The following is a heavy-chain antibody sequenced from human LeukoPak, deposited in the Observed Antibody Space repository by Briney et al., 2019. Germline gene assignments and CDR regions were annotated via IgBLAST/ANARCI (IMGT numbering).Heavy chain of an antibody. V-gene: IGHV3-7*05. CDR2: IREDGSEK. CDR3: ARDLGRISAAAIPGGS. D-gene: IGHD6-13*01. J-gene: IGHJ5*02. Sequence: GGSLRLSCAASGFTFSSYWMSWVRQAPGKGLEWMANIREDGSEKNYLDSVKGRFTVSRDNAQNSLYLQMDSLRVEDTAVYYCARDLGRISAAAIPGGSWGQGTLVTVSS. CDR1: GFTFSSYW.